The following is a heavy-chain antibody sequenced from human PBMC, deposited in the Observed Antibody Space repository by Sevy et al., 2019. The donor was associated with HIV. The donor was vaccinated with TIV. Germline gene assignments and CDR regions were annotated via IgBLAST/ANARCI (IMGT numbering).Heavy chain of an antibody. J-gene: IGHJ6*02. V-gene: IGHV1-69*13. CDR1: GGTFSNYA. CDR2: FIPMFDTA. Sequence: ASVKVSCKASGGTFSNYAISWVRQAPGQGLEWMGGFIPMFDTANSAQKFQGRVTLTADGSTSTAYMELGSLRSEETAVYYSACSYYESSGYSPLYYYGMDVWGQGTTVTVSS. D-gene: IGHD3-22*01. CDR3: ACSYYESSGYSPLYYYGMDV.